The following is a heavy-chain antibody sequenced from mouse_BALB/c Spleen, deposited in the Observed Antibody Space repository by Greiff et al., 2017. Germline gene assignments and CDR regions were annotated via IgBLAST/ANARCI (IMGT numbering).Heavy chain of an antibody. Sequence: LVKTGASVKISCKASGYSFTGYYMHWVKQSHGKSLEWIGYISCYNGATSYNQKFKGQATFTVDTSSSTAYMQFNSLTSEDSAVYYCARSLYGSSTYWYFDVWGAGTTVTVSS. CDR1: GYSFTGYY. CDR2: ISCYNGAT. CDR3: ARSLYGSSTYWYFDV. D-gene: IGHD1-1*01. J-gene: IGHJ1*01. V-gene: IGHV1S34*01.